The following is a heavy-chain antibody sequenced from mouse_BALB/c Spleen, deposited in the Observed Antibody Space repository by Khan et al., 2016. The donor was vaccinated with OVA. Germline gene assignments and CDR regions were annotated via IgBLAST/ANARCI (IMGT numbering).Heavy chain of an antibody. CDR2: INPVSDYT. V-gene: IGHV1-4*01. CDR3: AREGAYYRSDGWFAY. D-gene: IGHD2-14*01. CDR1: GYTFTSYT. Sequence: VQLQQSGAELTRPGASVKMSCKAFGYTFTSYTMHWVKQRPGQGLEWFGYINPVSDYTNFNQYFKDKATLNGDKSSGTDYMQLRSLTSEDSAVYYCAREGAYYRSDGWFAYWGQGTLVTVST. J-gene: IGHJ3*01.